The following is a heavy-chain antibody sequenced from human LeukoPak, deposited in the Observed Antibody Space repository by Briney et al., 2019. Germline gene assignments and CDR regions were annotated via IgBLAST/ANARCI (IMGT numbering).Heavy chain of an antibody. CDR1: GFTFSSYG. Sequence: GGSLRLSCAASGFTFSSYGMHWVRQAPGKGLEWVAFIRYDGSNKYYADSVKGRFTISRDNSKNTLYLQMNSLRAEDTAVYYCAKDPRMTTVTTGDYWDQGTLVTVSS. CDR3: AKDPRMTTVTTGDY. V-gene: IGHV3-30*02. J-gene: IGHJ4*02. CDR2: IRYDGSNK. D-gene: IGHD4-17*01.